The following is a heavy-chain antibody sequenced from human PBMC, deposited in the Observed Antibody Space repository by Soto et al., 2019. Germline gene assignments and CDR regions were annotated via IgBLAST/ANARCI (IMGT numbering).Heavy chain of an antibody. J-gene: IGHJ6*03. V-gene: IGHV4-59*01. D-gene: IGHD4-17*01. CDR3: ARVSYGDQRWVYYYYYMDV. Sequence: SETLSLTCTVSGGSISSYYWSWIRQPPGKGLEWIGYIYYSGSTNYNPSLKSRVTISVDTSKNQFSLKLSSVTAADTAVYYCARVSYGDQRWVYYYYYMDVWGKGTTVTVSS. CDR2: IYYSGST. CDR1: GGSISSYY.